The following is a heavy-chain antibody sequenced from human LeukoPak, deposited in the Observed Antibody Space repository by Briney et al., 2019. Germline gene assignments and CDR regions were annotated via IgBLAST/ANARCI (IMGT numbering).Heavy chain of an antibody. V-gene: IGHV3-23*01. J-gene: IGHJ4*02. CDR3: AKDSCSSTSCRGYFDY. CDR2: ISGGGGST. Sequence: PGGSLRLSCAASGFTFSSYAMSWVRQAPGKGLELVSAISGGGGSTYYADSVKGRFTISRDNSKNTLYLQMNSLSAEDTAVYYCAKDSCSSTSCRGYFDYWGQGTLVTVSS. D-gene: IGHD2-2*01. CDR1: GFTFSSYA.